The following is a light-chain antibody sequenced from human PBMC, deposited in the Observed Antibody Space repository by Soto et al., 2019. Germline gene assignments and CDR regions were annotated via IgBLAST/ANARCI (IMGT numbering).Light chain of an antibody. CDR1: QGISNW. CDR3: QQANSFPALT. J-gene: IGKJ4*01. Sequence: DIQMTQAPSSVSASVGDRVTITCRASQGISNWLAWYQQKPGRAPKLLIYAASNLQSGVPSRFSGSGSGTDFTLTISSLQPEDFATYYCQQANSFPALTFGGGTKVEIK. CDR2: AAS. V-gene: IGKV1D-12*01.